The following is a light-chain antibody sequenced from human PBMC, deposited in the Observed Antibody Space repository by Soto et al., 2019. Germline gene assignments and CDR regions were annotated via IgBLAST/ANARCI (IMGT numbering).Light chain of an antibody. CDR1: QTISANY. V-gene: IGKV3-20*01. Sequence: EIVLAQSPGTLSLSPGERATLSCRASQTISANYLAWYQQKPGQAPRLLIYGASTRATGIPDRFSGSGSGTDFTLTINRLEPEDFAVYYCQLYANSPPFGQGTQLEVK. J-gene: IGKJ5*01. CDR2: GAS. CDR3: QLYANSPP.